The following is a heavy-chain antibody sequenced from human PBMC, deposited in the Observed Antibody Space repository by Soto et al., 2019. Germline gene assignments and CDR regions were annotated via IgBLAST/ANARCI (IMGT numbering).Heavy chain of an antibody. CDR1: GFTFSSYA. CDR3: AKDLGLSAVRGYSSSSSSDY. D-gene: IGHD6-6*01. Sequence: EVPLLESGGGLVQPGGSLRLSCAASGFTFSSYAMSWVRQAPGKGLEWVSAISGSGGSTYYADSVKGRFTISRDNSKNTLYLQMNSPRAEDTAVYYCAKDLGLSAVRGYSSSSSSDYWGQGTLVTVSS. V-gene: IGHV3-23*01. CDR2: ISGSGGST. J-gene: IGHJ4*02.